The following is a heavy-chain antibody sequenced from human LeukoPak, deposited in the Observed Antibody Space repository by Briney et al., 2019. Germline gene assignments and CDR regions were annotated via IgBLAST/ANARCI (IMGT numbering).Heavy chain of an antibody. CDR3: AKDPHHVTFQWLRLGGWFDP. D-gene: IGHD5-12*01. J-gene: IGHJ5*02. V-gene: IGHV3-23*01. CDR1: GFTFSSYA. CDR2: ISGSGGST. Sequence: GGSLRLSCAASGFTFSSYAMSWVRQAPGKGLEWVSAISGSGGSTYYADSVKGRFTISRDNSKNTLYLQMNSLRAEDTAVYYCAKDPHHVTFQWLRLGGWFDPWGQGTLVTVSS.